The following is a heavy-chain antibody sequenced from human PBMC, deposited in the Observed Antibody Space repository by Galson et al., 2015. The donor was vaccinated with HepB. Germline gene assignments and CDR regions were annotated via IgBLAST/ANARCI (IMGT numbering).Heavy chain of an antibody. V-gene: IGHV3-33*01. CDR2: IWANGSNR. CDR3: VREMAIAAPASFDS. D-gene: IGHD6-25*01. CDR1: GFTFNRYG. Sequence: SLRLSCAVSGFTFNRYGMHWVRQAPGKGLEWVALIWANGSNRYYSNSVMGRFTISRDNSKNTLFLEMNSLRAEDTAVYYCVREMAIAAPASFDSWGHGTLVTVSS. J-gene: IGHJ4*01.